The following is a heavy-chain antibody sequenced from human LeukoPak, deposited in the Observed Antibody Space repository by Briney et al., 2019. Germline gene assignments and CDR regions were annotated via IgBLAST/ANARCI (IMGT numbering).Heavy chain of an antibody. J-gene: IGHJ5*02. CDR1: GGSISSHY. CDR2: IYYSGST. V-gene: IGHV4-59*11. CDR3: ARLIGDTAVSGTSWFDP. Sequence: SETLSLTCTVSGGSISSHYWSWIRQAPGKGLEWIGYIYYSGSTNYNPSLKSRVTISVDTSKNQFSLKLSSVTAADTAMYYCARLIGDTAVSGTSWFDPWGQGTLVTVSS. D-gene: IGHD6-19*01.